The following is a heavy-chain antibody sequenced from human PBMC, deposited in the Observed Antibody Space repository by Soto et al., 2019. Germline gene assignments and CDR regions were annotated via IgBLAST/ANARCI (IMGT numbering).Heavy chain of an antibody. Sequence: QAQLVQSGAEVKRPGASVKVSCKASGLTFPSDDIEWVRQTTGQGLEWMGWMNPISNSRGYTQNFQGRVTMTWNSPTSTAYMELSGLRSEDTAIYYCARYRTIAPMAFDIWGQGTLVTVSS. V-gene: IGHV1-8*01. D-gene: IGHD3-9*01. CDR1: GLTFPSDD. CDR3: ARYRTIAPMAFDI. CDR2: MNPISNSR. J-gene: IGHJ3*02.